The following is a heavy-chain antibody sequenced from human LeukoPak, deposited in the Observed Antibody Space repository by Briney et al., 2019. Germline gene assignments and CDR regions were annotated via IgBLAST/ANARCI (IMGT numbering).Heavy chain of an antibody. Sequence: SETLSLTCTVSGYSISSGYYWGWIRQPPGKGLEWIGSIYHSGSAYYNPSLKSRVTISVDTSKNQFSLKLSSVTAADTAVYYCARNMVRGVIINYWGQGTLVTVSS. CDR1: GYSISSGYY. V-gene: IGHV4-38-2*02. CDR3: ARNMVRGVIINY. CDR2: IYHSGSA. J-gene: IGHJ4*02. D-gene: IGHD3-10*01.